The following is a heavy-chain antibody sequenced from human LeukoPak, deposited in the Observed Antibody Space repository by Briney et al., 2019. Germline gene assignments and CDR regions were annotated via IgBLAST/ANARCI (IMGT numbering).Heavy chain of an antibody. CDR1: GYTFTGHY. CDR2: INGNTGDT. J-gene: IGHJ4*02. Sequence: ASVKVSCKASGYTFTGHYVHWVRQAPGQGLEWMGWINGNTGDTNYAQRFRGRVTMIRETSISTMYMELSRLRSDDTAVYYCAREYSSSLFDYWGQGTSVTVSS. CDR3: AREYSSSLFDY. V-gene: IGHV1-2*02. D-gene: IGHD6-13*01.